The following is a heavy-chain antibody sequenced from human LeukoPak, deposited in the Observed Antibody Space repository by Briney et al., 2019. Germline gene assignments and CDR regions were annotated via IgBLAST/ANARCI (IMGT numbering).Heavy chain of an antibody. J-gene: IGHJ4*02. V-gene: IGHV5-51*01. CDR3: ARLNGYCSSTSCYGPIDY. Sequence: GESLKISGKGFGYSFTSYLIGWAGPMTGKGLEWRGIVYPGDAGTRYSPSFQGQVTISADKSISTAYLQWSSLKASDTAMYYCARLNGYCSSTSCYGPIDYWGQGTLVTVFS. CDR2: VYPGDAGT. CDR1: GYSFTSYL. D-gene: IGHD2-2*01.